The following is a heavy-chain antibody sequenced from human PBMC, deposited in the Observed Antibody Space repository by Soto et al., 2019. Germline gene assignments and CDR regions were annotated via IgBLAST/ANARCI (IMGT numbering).Heavy chain of an antibody. CDR1: GFTFSYYG. Sequence: QVQLGESGGGVVQPGKSLRLSCAAFGFTFSYYGMHWVRQAPGKGLAWVALISNAGSNKYYADSLKGRFTISRDNSKNTLYLQMKSPTAAYTALYYCAKDQDCGDTSCQFWEPVYWGQGTRVIVSS. J-gene: IGHJ4*02. D-gene: IGHD2-2*01. CDR2: ISNAGSNK. CDR3: AKDQDCGDTSCQFWEPVY. V-gene: IGHV3-30*18.